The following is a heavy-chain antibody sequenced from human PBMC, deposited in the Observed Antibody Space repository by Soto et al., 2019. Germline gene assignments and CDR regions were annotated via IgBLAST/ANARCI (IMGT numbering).Heavy chain of an antibody. CDR2: IYSSGST. J-gene: IGHJ4*02. CDR3: ARGRFEVASQLDS. V-gene: IGHV4-59*01. D-gene: IGHD5-12*01. CDR1: GGSITGYY. Sequence: QVQLQESGPGLVKSSETLSLTCTVSGGSITGYYWSWIRQPPGKGLELIGYIYSSGSTNYSPSLKSRLTVSVDTSKHQFSLKLTSITAADTAVYYCARGRFEVASQLDSWGQGTLVTVSS.